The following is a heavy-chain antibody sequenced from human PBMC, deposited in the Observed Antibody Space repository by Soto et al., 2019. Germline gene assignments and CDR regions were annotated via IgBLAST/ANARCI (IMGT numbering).Heavy chain of an antibody. CDR2: IYYSGST. CDR3: ARLLFPNSPNMRSRYFDWLLILAAIDY. Sequence: QLQLQESGPGLVKPSETLSLTCTVSGGSISSSSYYWGWIRQPPGKGLEWIGSIYYSGSTYYNPSLKSRVTISVDTSKNQFSLKLSSVTAADTAVYYCARLLFPNSPNMRSRYFDWLLILAAIDYWGQGTLVTVSS. J-gene: IGHJ4*02. V-gene: IGHV4-39*01. CDR1: GGSISSSSYY. D-gene: IGHD3-9*01.